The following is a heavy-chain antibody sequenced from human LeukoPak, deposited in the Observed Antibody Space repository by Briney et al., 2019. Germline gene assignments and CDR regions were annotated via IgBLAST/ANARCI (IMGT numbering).Heavy chain of an antibody. CDR1: GGPISSYY. Sequence: PSETLSLTCTVSGGPISSYYWSWIRQPPGKGLEWIGGIYYSGSTNYNPSLKSRVTISVDTSKNQFSLKLCSVTAADTAVYYCARGYRRSYYDSSGYYYFQYWGQGTLVTVSS. CDR2: IYYSGST. D-gene: IGHD3-22*01. J-gene: IGHJ1*01. V-gene: IGHV4-59*01. CDR3: ARGYRRSYYDSSGYYYFQY.